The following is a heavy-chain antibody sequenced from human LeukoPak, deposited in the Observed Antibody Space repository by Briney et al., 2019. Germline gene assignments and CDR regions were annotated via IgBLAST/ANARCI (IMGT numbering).Heavy chain of an antibody. CDR1: GGSFSGYY. CDR2: INHSGST. Sequence: PSETLSLTCAVYGGSFSGYYWSWIRQPPGKGLEWIGEINHSGSTNYNPSLKSRVTISVDTSKNQFSLKLSSVTAADTAVYYCARPRVRGIIIRGFDYWGQGTLVTVSS. V-gene: IGHV4-34*01. J-gene: IGHJ4*02. D-gene: IGHD3-10*01. CDR3: ARPRVRGIIIRGFDY.